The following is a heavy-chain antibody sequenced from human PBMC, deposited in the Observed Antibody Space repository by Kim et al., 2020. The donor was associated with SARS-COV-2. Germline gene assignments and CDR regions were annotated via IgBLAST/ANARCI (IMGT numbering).Heavy chain of an antibody. J-gene: IGHJ3*02. CDR1: GGSISSSSYY. V-gene: IGHV4-39*01. Sequence: SETLSLTCTVSGGSISSSSYYWGWIRQPPGKGLEWIGSIYYSGSTYYNPSLKSRVTISVDTSKNQFSLKLSSVTAADTAVYYCAGRKFGAKAFDIWGQGTMVTVSS. CDR2: IYYSGST. CDR3: AGRKFGAKAFDI. D-gene: IGHD1-26*01.